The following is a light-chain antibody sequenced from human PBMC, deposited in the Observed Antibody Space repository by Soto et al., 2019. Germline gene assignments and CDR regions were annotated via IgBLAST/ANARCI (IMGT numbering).Light chain of an antibody. V-gene: IGKV1-39*01. CDR3: QQSYSTPPT. CDR2: AAS. CDR1: ESISSY. J-gene: IGKJ2*01. Sequence: DIQMNQYPSSMSASVGDRVTITCRASESISSYFNWYQQKPGKAPKLLIYAASSLQSGFPSRFSGSQSGTHFTLTISRLQPEDLATYYYQQSYSTPPTFGQPTQLEIK.